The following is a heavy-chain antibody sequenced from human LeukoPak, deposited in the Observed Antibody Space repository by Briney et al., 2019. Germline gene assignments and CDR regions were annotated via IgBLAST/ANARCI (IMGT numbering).Heavy chain of an antibody. CDR3: ARASRRAIKYSIDY. CDR2: INPNSGGT. V-gene: IGHV1-2*02. D-gene: IGHD1-26*01. Sequence: ASVKVSCKASGYTFIGYYMHWVRQAPGQGLEWMGWINPNSGGTNYAQKFQGRVTMTRDTSISTAYMELSRLRSDDTAVYYCARASRRAIKYSIDYWGQGTLVTVSS. CDR1: GYTFIGYY. J-gene: IGHJ4*02.